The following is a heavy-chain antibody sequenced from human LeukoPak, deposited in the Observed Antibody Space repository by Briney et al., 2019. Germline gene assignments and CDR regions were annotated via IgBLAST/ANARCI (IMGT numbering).Heavy chain of an antibody. CDR2: ISAYNGNT. Sequence: GASVKVSCKASGNTFTSYGISWVRQAPGQGLEWMGWISAYNGNTNYAQKLQGRVTMTTDTSTSTAYMELRSLRSDDTAVYYCAREVPHYYDSSGYYLPNDYWGQGTLVTVSS. D-gene: IGHD3-22*01. V-gene: IGHV1-18*01. CDR3: AREVPHYYDSSGYYLPNDY. CDR1: GNTFTSYG. J-gene: IGHJ4*02.